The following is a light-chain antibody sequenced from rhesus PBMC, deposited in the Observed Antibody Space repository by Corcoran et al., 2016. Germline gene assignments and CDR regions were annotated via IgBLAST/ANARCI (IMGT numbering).Light chain of an antibody. Sequence: DIQMSQSPSSLSASVGDRVTIPCRASQGISSYLNWYQQKPGKAPKLLIFYANTLASWVPPRFSGCGSGTDFTLTISSLQPEDFATYYCQQGNSNPLTFGGGTKGELK. CDR2: YAN. J-gene: IGKJ4*01. CDR3: QQGNSNPLT. V-gene: IGKV1-32*02. CDR1: QGISSY.